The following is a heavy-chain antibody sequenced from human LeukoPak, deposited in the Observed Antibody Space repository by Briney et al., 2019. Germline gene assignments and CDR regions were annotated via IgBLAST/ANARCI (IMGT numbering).Heavy chain of an antibody. V-gene: IGHV3-21*01. Sequence: KPGGSLRLSCAASGFTFSSYSMNWVRQAPGKGLEWVSSISSSSSYIYYADSVKGRFTVSRDNAKNSLYLQMNSLRAEDTAVYYCARDSGYGYGSDYWGQGTLVTVSS. J-gene: IGHJ4*02. CDR1: GFTFSSYS. D-gene: IGHD5-18*01. CDR3: ARDSGYGYGSDY. CDR2: ISSSSSYI.